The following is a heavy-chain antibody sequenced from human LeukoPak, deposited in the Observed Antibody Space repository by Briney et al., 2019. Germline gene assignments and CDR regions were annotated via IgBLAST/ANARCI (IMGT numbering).Heavy chain of an antibody. D-gene: IGHD6-19*01. CDR2: ISGYNGNT. V-gene: IGHV1-18*01. CDR1: GGTFSSYA. Sequence: ASVKVSCKASGGTFSSYAISWVRQAPGQGLEWMGWISGYNGNTNYAQQKLQGRVTMTTDTSTSTAYMELRSLRSDDTAVYYCARDLKRGYSSGRYSWGTGSSNDYWGQGTLVTVSS. CDR3: ARDLKRGYSSGRYSWGTGSSNDY. J-gene: IGHJ4*02.